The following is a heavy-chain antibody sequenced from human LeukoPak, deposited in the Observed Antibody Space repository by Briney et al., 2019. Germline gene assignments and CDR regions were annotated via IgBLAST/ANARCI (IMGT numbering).Heavy chain of an antibody. CDR2: ISGSGGST. V-gene: IGHV3-23*01. J-gene: IGHJ4*02. CDR1: GFTFSSYA. D-gene: IGHD5-12*01. CDR3: AKGRGYSGYDIDY. Sequence: PGGSLRLSCAASGFTFSSYAMGWVRQAPGKGLEWVSAISGSGGSTYYADSVKGRFTISRDNSKNTLYLQMNSLRAEDMAVYYCAKGRGYSGYDIDYWGQGTLVTVSS.